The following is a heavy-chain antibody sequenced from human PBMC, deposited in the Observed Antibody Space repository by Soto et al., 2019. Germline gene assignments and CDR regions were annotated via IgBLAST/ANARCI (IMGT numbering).Heavy chain of an antibody. CDR3: AREGINNYNEYYFDS. Sequence: GGSLRLSCAASGFTFSTYSMNWVRQAPGKGLEWVSSISGSGNYTHYADFLRGRFTISRDNAKTSLYLQMDSLRAEDTAVYYCAREGINNYNEYYFDSWGQGTVVTVSS. J-gene: IGHJ4*02. CDR1: GFTFSTYS. D-gene: IGHD4-4*01. CDR2: ISGSGNYT. V-gene: IGHV3-21*01.